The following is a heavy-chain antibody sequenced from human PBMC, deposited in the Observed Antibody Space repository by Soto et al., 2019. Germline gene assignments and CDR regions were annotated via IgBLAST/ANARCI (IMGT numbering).Heavy chain of an antibody. J-gene: IGHJ4*02. CDR2: IIPIFGTA. Sequence: SVKVSCKASGGTFSSYAISWVRQAHRQGLEWMGGIIPIFGTANYAQKFQGRVTITADESTSTAYMELSSLRSEDTAVYYCARQDCSSTSCYEGYFDYWGQGTLVTVSS. D-gene: IGHD2-2*01. CDR3: ARQDCSSTSCYEGYFDY. V-gene: IGHV1-69*13. CDR1: GGTFSSYA.